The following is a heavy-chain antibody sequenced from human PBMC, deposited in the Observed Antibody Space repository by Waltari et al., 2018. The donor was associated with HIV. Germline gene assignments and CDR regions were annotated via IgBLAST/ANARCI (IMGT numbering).Heavy chain of an antibody. D-gene: IGHD4-17*01. CDR3: ARVTTVTGDSYFYYGMDV. Sequence: QVQLIQSGAEVRDPGASVKVSCKASGSTFPGYHLHWVRQAPGQGLEWMGRINPNTGGTNYAQKFQARVTMTRDISIGTAYMELTSLRPNDTAVYYCARVTTVTGDSYFYYGMDVWGQGTTVVVSS. CDR2: INPNTGGT. J-gene: IGHJ6*02. V-gene: IGHV1-2*06. CDR1: GSTFPGYH.